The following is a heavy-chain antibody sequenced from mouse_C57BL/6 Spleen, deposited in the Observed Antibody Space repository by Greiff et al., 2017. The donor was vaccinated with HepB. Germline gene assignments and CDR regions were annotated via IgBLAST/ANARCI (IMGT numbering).Heavy chain of an antibody. J-gene: IGHJ4*01. V-gene: IGHV1-42*01. Sequence: EVQLQQSGPELVKPGASVKISCKASGYSFTGYYMNWVKQSPEKSLEWIGEINPSTGGTTYNQKFKAKATLTVDKSSSTAYMQLKSLTSEDSAVYYCARLGYYGSSDYYAMDYWGQGTSVTVSS. CDR3: ARLGYYGSSDYYAMDY. CDR2: INPSTGGT. D-gene: IGHD1-1*01. CDR1: GYSFTGYY.